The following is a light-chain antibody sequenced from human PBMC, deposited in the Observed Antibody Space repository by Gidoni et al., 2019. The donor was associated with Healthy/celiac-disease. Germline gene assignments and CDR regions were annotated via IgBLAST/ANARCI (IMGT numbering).Light chain of an antibody. V-gene: IGKV1-5*03. Sequence: DTQMSQSPSTLSASVGDRVTITCRASQSISSWLAWYQQKPGKAPKLLIYKASSLESGVPSRFSGSGSGTEFTLTISSLQPDDFATYYCQQYNSISRTFGQGTKVEIK. CDR1: QSISSW. J-gene: IGKJ1*01. CDR2: KAS. CDR3: QQYNSISRT.